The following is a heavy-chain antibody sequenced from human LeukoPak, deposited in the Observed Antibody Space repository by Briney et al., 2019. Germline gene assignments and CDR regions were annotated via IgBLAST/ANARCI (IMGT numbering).Heavy chain of an antibody. J-gene: IGHJ4*02. V-gene: IGHV3-23*01. CDR1: GFTFSSYA. D-gene: IGHD2-15*01. CDR2: ISGSGGST. CDR3: AKGPAAGRLVVVVAATTTGDY. Sequence: PGGSLRLSCAASGFTFSSYAMSWVHQAPGKGLEWVSAISGSGGSTYYADSVKGRFTISRDNSKNTLYLQMNSLRAEDTAVYYCAKGPAAGRLVVVVAATTTGDYWGQGTLVTASS.